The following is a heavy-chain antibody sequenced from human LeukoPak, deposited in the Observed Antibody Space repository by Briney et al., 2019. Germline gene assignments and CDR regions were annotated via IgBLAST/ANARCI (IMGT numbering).Heavy chain of an antibody. J-gene: IGHJ6*02. CDR1: GYTFTGYY. CDR3: ARPGSGIAARPYYYYGMDV. Sequence: ASVKVSCKASGYTFTGYYMHWVRQAPGQGLEWMGWINPNSGGTKYAQTSQGRVTMTRDTSISTAYMELRSLRSDDTAVYYCARPGSGIAARPYYYYGMDVWGQGTTVTVSS. V-gene: IGHV1-2*02. CDR2: INPNSGGT. D-gene: IGHD6-6*01.